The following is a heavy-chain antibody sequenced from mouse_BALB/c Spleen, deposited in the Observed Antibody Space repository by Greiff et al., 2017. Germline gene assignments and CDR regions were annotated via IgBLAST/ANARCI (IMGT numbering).Heavy chain of an antibody. V-gene: IGHV3-2*02. Sequence: EVQLKESGPGLVKPSQSLSLTCTVTGYSITSDYAWNWIRQFPGNKLEWMGYISYSGSTSYNPSLKSRISITRDTSKNQFFLQLNSVTTEDTATYYCARGEGDVWGAGTTVTVSS. CDR2: ISYSGST. CDR3: ARGEGDV. J-gene: IGHJ1*01. CDR1: GYSITSDYA.